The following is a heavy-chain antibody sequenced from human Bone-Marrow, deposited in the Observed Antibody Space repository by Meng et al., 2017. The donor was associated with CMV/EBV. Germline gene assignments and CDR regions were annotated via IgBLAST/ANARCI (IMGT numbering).Heavy chain of an antibody. CDR1: GFTFSSYA. CDR3: ASSLSVP. CDR2: ISGSGGST. D-gene: IGHD2/OR15-2a*01. V-gene: IGHV3-23*01. J-gene: IGHJ5*02. Sequence: GESLKISCAASGFTFSSYAMNWVRQAPGKGLEWVSSISGSGGSTYYADSVKGRFTISRDNAKNSLYLQMNSLRAEDTAVYYCASSLSVPWGQGTLVTVSS.